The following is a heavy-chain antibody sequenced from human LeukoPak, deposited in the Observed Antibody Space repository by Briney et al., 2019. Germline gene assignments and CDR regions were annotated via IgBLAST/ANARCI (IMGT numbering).Heavy chain of an antibody. CDR1: GYTFTSYY. D-gene: IGHD2-21*02. J-gene: IGHJ4*02. CDR2: INPSGGST. CDR3: ARAPGDLGGSDY. V-gene: IGHV1-46*01. Sequence: EASVKVSCKASGYTFTSYYMHWVRQAPGQGLEWMGIINPSGGSTSYAQKFQGRVAMTRDTSTSTVYMELSSLRSEDTAVYYCARAPGDLGGSDYWGQGTLVTVSS.